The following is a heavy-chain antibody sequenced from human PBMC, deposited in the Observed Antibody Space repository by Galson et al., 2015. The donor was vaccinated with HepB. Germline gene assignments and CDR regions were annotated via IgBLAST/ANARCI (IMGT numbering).Heavy chain of an antibody. CDR1: GVSISSYY. D-gene: IGHD1-1*01. CDR2: VYYSGSA. V-gene: IGHV4-59*01. J-gene: IGHJ4*02. CDR3: ASLAMAATGLGYFDS. Sequence: ETLSLTCSVSGVSISSYYWSWVRQPPGKGLEWIGYVYYSGSAYYNPSLKSRVTLSVDTSKSQFSLRLDSVTAANTAVYYCASLAMAATGLGYFDSWGQGALVIVSS.